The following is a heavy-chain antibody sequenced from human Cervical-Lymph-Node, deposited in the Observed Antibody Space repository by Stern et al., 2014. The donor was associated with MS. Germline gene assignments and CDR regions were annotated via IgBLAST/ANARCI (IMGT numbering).Heavy chain of an antibody. Sequence: VQLGESGADVKKPGSSVRVSCKAYGGISWLRQAPGQGLEYMGGIIRPVGTAHYTQRFQGRLTITADKSTTTTYMELSSLRSDDTAIYYCARGAGDNWFDPWGQGTLVSVSS. CDR2: IIRPVGTA. CDR3: ARGAGDNWFDP. J-gene: IGHJ5*02. D-gene: IGHD3-10*01. CDR1: GG. V-gene: IGHV1-69*06.